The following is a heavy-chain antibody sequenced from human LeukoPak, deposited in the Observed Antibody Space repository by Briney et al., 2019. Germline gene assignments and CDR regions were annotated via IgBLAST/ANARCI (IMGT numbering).Heavy chain of an antibody. CDR1: GYPFTDYY. V-gene: IGHV1-2*02. CDR2: MSPNGGDT. CDR3: ARGQVLVGGNWFDP. Sequence: ASVKVSCKASGYPFTDYYIHWVRQAPGHGLEWIGWMSPNGGDTLSPQKFQGRVTMTRDTAISTAYMELSSLRSDDTAVYYCARGQVLVGGNWFDPWGQGTLVTVSS. J-gene: IGHJ5*02. D-gene: IGHD3-10*01.